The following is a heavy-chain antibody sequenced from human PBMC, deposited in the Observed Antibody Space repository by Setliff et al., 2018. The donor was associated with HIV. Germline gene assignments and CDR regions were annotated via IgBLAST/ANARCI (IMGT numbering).Heavy chain of an antibody. V-gene: IGHV3-15*01. CDR3: TTEDPWLRFGH. J-gene: IGHJ5*02. D-gene: IGHD5-12*01. Sequence: ETLSLTCGVSGYSISSDYCWGWVRQAPGKGLEWVGRIKSKTDGGTTDYAAPVKGRFTISRDDSKTTLYLQMNSLKTEDTAVYYCTTEDPWLRFGHWGQGTLVTVSS. CDR1: GYSISSDYC. CDR2: IKSKTDGGTT.